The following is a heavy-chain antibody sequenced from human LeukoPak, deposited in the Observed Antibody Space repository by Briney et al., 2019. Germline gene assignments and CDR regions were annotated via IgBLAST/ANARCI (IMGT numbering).Heavy chain of an antibody. CDR1: GYTLNEVS. Sequence: GASVKVSGKVAGYTLNEVSMHWVRQAPGQGLEWLGIINLSGGSTHYPQKFQDRVTMTRDTSTSTVYMELSSLRSEDTAVYYCARDLDYGEKSEDYWGQGTLVTVSS. J-gene: IGHJ4*02. D-gene: IGHD4/OR15-4a*01. V-gene: IGHV1-46*02. CDR2: INLSGGST. CDR3: ARDLDYGEKSEDY.